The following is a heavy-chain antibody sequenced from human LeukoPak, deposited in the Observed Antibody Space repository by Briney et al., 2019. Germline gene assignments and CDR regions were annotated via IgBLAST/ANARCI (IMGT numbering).Heavy chain of an antibody. Sequence: GGSLRLSCAASGFTFSSYSMNWVRQAPGKGLEWVSSISSSSSYIYYADSVKGRFTISRDNAKNSLYLQMNSLRAEDTAVYYCARWGGSSWPGLDYWGQGTLVTVSS. CDR1: GFTFSSYS. J-gene: IGHJ4*02. CDR3: ARWGGSSWPGLDY. D-gene: IGHD6-13*01. V-gene: IGHV3-21*01. CDR2: ISSSSSYI.